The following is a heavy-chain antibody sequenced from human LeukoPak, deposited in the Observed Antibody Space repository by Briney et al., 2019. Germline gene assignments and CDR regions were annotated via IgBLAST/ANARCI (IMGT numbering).Heavy chain of an antibody. CDR3: AHDSATWNDDGLDY. CDR1: GGSISSYY. Sequence: SETLSLTCTVSGGSISSYYWSWIRQPAGKGLEWIGRIYISGSTNYNPSLKSRVTISVDTSKNQFSLKLSSVAAAGTPVYYCAHDSATWNDDGLDYWGWGNLVTVSA. D-gene: IGHD1-1*01. CDR2: IYISGST. V-gene: IGHV4-4*07. J-gene: IGHJ4*02.